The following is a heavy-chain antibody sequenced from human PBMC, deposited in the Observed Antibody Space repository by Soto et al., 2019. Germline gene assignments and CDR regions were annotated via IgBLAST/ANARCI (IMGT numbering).Heavy chain of an antibody. CDR3: ARDLGTIFMDV. Sequence: ASVKVSCKASGYTFTSYYMHWVRQAPGQGLEWMGIINPSGGSTSYAQKFQGRVTITADTSTSTAYMELSSLRSEDTAVYYCARDLGTIFMDVWGQGTTVTVSS. V-gene: IGHV1-46*01. D-gene: IGHD3-3*01. CDR1: GYTFTSYY. CDR2: INPSGGST. J-gene: IGHJ6*02.